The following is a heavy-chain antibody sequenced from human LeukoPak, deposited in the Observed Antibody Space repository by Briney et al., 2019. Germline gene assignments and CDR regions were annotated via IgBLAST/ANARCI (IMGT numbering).Heavy chain of an antibody. D-gene: IGHD6-13*01. J-gene: IGHJ6*03. CDR2: IYYSGST. CDR3: ARAPSPNSSSWYSFHYYYMDV. Sequence: SQTLFLTCTVSGGSISSGGYYWSWIRQHPGKGLEWIGYIYYSGSTYYNPSLKSRVTISVDTSKNQFSLKLSSVTAADTAVYYCARAPSPNSSSWYSFHYYYMDVWGKGTTVTVSS. CDR1: GGSISSGGYY. V-gene: IGHV4-31*03.